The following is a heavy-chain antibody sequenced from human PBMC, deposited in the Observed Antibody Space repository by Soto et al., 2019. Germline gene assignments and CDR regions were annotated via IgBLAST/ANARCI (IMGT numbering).Heavy chain of an antibody. V-gene: IGHV1-18*01. CDR1: GYTFTSYG. D-gene: IGHD6-13*01. J-gene: IGHJ4*02. Sequence: ASVKVSCKASGYTFTSYGISWVRQAPGQGLEWIGWISAYNGNTNYAQKLQGRVTMTTDTSTSTAYMELRSLSFFVTAVYYCARDSGSWPLSDYWGQGTLVTVSS. CDR2: ISAYNGNT. CDR3: ARDSGSWPLSDY.